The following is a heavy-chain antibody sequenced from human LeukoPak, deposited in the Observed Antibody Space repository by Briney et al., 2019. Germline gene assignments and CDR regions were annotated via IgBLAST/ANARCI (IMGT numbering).Heavy chain of an antibody. V-gene: IGHV3-23*01. Sequence: AGGSLRLSCAASGFTSSSHAMSWVRQAPGKGLEWVSAISGSGGSTYYADSVKGRFTISRDNSKNTVYLQMNSLRAEDTAVYYCAKGSIDWYYFDYWGQGTLVTVSS. J-gene: IGHJ4*02. CDR2: ISGSGGST. CDR1: GFTSSSHA. D-gene: IGHD3-9*01. CDR3: AKGSIDWYYFDY.